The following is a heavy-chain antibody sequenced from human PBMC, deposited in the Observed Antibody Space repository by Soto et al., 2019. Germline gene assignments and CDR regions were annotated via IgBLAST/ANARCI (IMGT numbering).Heavy chain of an antibody. Sequence: QVQLVQSGAEVKKPGASVKVSCKASGYTFTSYAMHWVRQAPGQRLEWMGWINAGNGNTKYSQKFQGRVTITRDTSASTAYMELSSLRSEDTAVSYCAMGGSYGSGSYQIWGQGTLVTVSS. V-gene: IGHV1-3*01. CDR2: INAGNGNT. CDR3: AMGGSYGSGSYQI. CDR1: GYTFTSYA. J-gene: IGHJ4*02. D-gene: IGHD3-10*01.